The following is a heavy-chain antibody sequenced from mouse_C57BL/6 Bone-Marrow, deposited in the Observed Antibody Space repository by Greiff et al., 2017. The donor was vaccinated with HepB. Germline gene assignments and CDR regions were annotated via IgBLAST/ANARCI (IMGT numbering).Heavy chain of an antibody. J-gene: IGHJ3*01. CDR1: GFTFSDFY. CDR3: AREDYYGSSPFAY. Sequence: EVMLVDSGGGLVQSGRSLRLSCATSGFTFSDFYMEWVRQAPGKGLEWIAASRNKANDYTTEYSASVKGRFIVSRDTSQSILYLQMNALRAEDTAIYYCAREDYYGSSPFAYWGQGTLVTVSA. V-gene: IGHV7-1*01. CDR2: SRNKANDYTT. D-gene: IGHD1-1*01.